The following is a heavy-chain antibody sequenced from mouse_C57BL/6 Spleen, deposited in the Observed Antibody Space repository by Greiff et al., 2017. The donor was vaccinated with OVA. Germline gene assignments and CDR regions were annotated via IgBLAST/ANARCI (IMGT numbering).Heavy chain of an antibody. CDR2: IDPEDGDT. V-gene: IGHV14-1*01. D-gene: IGHD1-1*01. CDR3: TYYYGSAWFAY. Sequence: EVQRVESGAELVRPGASVKLSCTASGFNIKDYYMHWVKQRPEKGLEWIGRIDPEDGDTEYAPKFQGKATMTADTNANTAYLQLSSLTSEATAVVYCTYYYGSAWFAYWGQGTLVTVSA. J-gene: IGHJ3*01. CDR1: GFNIKDYY.